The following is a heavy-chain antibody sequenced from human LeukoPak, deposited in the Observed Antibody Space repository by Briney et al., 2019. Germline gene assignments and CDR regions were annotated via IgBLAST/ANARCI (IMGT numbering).Heavy chain of an antibody. D-gene: IGHD3-22*01. J-gene: IGHJ6*03. CDR1: GGSISSYY. CDR3: ARSQYYYDSSGYYTGYYYYMDV. CDR2: IYYSGST. Sequence: PSETLSLTCTVSGGSISSYYWSWIRQPPGKGLEWIGYIYYSGSTNYNPSLKSRVTISVDTSKNQFSLKLSSVTAADTAVYYCARSQYYYDSSGYYTGYYYYMDVWGKGTTVTVSS. V-gene: IGHV4-59*01.